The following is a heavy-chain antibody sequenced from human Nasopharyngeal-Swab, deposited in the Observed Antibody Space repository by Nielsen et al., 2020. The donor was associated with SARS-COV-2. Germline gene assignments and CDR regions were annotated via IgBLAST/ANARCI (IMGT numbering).Heavy chain of an antibody. CDR2: INPNSGGT. CDR3: ARSHIVVVTDAFDI. Sequence: WVRQAPGQGLEWMGWINPNSGGTNYAQKFQGWVTMTRDTSISTAYMELSRLRSDDTAVYYCARSHIVVVTDAFDIWGQGTTVTVSS. V-gene: IGHV1-2*04. D-gene: IGHD2-21*02. J-gene: IGHJ3*02.